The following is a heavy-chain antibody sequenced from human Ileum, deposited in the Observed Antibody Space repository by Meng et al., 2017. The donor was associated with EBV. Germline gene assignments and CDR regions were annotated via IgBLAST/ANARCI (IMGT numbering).Heavy chain of an antibody. CDR1: CGSISRRNG. CDR2: IYHSGST. D-gene: IGHD6-19*01. CDR3: ARVGQWLPIDY. Sequence: VQVPESGPGRGEPSGTLSPPCPVSCGSISRRNGWSWVRQPPGKGLEWIREIYHSGSTNYNPFLKSRVTISVDKSKNQFSLNLSSVTAADTAVYYCARVGQWLPIDYWGQGTLVTVSS. J-gene: IGHJ4*02. V-gene: IGHV4-4*02.